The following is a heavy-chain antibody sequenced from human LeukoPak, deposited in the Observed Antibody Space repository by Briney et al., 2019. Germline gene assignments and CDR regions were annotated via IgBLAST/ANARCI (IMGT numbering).Heavy chain of an antibody. V-gene: IGHV4-4*07. CDR2: IYTSGST. D-gene: IGHD3-10*01. CDR3: ARAYYYGSGSYFPDAFDI. J-gene: IGHJ3*02. CDR1: GGSISSYY. Sequence: SETLSLTCTVSGGSISSYYWSCIRQPAGKGLEWIGRIYTSGSTSYNPSLKSRVTISVDTSKNQFSLKLSSVTAADTAVYYCARAYYYGSGSYFPDAFDIWGQGTMVTVSS.